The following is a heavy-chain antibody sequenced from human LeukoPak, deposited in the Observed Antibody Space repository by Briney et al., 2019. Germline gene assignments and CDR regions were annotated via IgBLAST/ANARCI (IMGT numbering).Heavy chain of an antibody. V-gene: IGHV4-4*07. D-gene: IGHD1-26*01. CDR3: AREGVSGSYYANFDY. CDR2: IYTSGST. CDR1: GVSISSYY. J-gene: IGHJ4*02. Sequence: SETLSLTCTVSGVSISSYYWSWLRQAAGKGLEWIGRIYTSGSTNYNPSLKSRVTISVDTSKNQFSLRLSCVPAADTAVYYGAREGVSGSYYANFDYWGQGTLVTVSS.